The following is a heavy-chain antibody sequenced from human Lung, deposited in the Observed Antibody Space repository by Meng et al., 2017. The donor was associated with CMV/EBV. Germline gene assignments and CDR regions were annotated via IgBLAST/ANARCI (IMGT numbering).Heavy chain of an antibody. J-gene: IGHJ4*02. CDR2: IYHSGDT. CDR3: ARDPYATGWAG. CDR1: GGSITIRTW. D-gene: IGHD6-19*01. Sequence: RRRGQGPGLRRPSGPLSFTCAVSGGSITIRTWGSWVPQPPGKGLEWIGEIYHSGDTNYNPSLRGRVTISLDKSKNQFSLTLRSVTAADTAVYYCARDPYATGWAGWGQGTLVTVSS. V-gene: IGHV4-4*02.